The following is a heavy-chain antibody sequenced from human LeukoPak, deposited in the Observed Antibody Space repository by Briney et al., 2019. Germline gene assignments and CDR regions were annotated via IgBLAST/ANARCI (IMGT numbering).Heavy chain of an antibody. D-gene: IGHD3-22*01. CDR1: GGSISSGDYY. CDR3: ARVPTYYYDSSGYHFDY. Sequence: SQTLSLTCTVSGGSISSGDYYWSWIRQPPGKGLEWIGYIYYSGSTYYNPSLKSRVTISVDTSKYQFSLKLSSVTAADTAVYYCARVPTYYYDSSGYHFDYWGQGTLVTVSS. CDR2: IYYSGST. J-gene: IGHJ4*02. V-gene: IGHV4-30-4*01.